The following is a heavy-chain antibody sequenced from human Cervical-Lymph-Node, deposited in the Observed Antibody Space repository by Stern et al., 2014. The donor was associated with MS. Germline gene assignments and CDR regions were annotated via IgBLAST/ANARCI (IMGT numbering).Heavy chain of an antibody. CDR1: GFTFSYYD. CDR2: ITSGSAYL. CDR3: ARQDGYNLDY. V-gene: IGHV3-21*01. Sequence: VHLVESGGALVKPGGSLRLSCEASGFTFSYYDMNWVRQAPGQGLEGVSSITSGSAYLYYADSVKGRFTISRDNAKNSLYLQMNSLRAEDTAVYYCARQDGYNLDYWGRGTLVTVSS. J-gene: IGHJ4*02. D-gene: IGHD5-24*01.